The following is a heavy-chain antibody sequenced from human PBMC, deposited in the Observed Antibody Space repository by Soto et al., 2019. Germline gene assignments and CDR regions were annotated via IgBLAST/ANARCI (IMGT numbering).Heavy chain of an antibody. Sequence: EVQLVESGGGLVQSGGSLRLSCAASGFTFRSYNINWVRQAPGKGLEWISYINTRSSITFHADSVKGRVTISTDNAKNSLYLQMNSLRAEDTAVYYCARVLHGGTRNSYYYYMDVWGMGTTVTVSS. V-gene: IGHV3-48*01. CDR3: ARVLHGGTRNSYYYYMDV. CDR2: INTRSSIT. J-gene: IGHJ6*03. CDR1: GFTFRSYN. D-gene: IGHD1-26*01.